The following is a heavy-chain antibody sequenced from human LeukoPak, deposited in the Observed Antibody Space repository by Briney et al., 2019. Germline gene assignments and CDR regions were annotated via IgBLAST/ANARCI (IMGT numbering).Heavy chain of an antibody. CDR2: ISGGGAGT. Sequence: GGSLRLSCAASGFTFSSYAMSWVRQSPGKGLELVSSISGGGAGTYYADSVRGRFTISRDNSKNTLYLQMNSLRAEDTALYYCAKDFVRYNIQFDYWGQGALVTVSS. D-gene: IGHD1-1*01. CDR3: AKDFVRYNIQFDY. CDR1: GFTFSSYA. V-gene: IGHV3-23*01. J-gene: IGHJ4*02.